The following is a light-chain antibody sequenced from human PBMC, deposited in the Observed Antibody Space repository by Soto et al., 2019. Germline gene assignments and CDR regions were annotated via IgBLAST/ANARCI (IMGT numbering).Light chain of an antibody. V-gene: IGLV2-11*01. CDR2: DVS. CDR1: SSDIGHYDY. Sequence: QSALTQPASVSGSPGQSITISCTGTSSDIGHYDYVSWYQQHPGKAPKLMISDVSERPSGVPDRFSGSKSANTASLTISGLQAEDEADYYCCSYAGTYTLVFGGGTKLTVL. CDR3: CSYAGTYTLV. J-gene: IGLJ3*02.